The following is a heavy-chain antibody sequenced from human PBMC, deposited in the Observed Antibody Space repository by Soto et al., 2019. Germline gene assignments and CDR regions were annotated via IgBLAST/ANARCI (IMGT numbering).Heavy chain of an antibody. Sequence: SETLSLTCAVYGGSFSGYYWSWIRQPPGKGLEWIGEINHSGSTNYNPSLKSRVTISVDTSKNQFSLKLSSVTAADTAVYYCERRNIIDAAGTGGFDYWGQGTLVTVSS. J-gene: IGHJ4*02. CDR3: ERRNIIDAAGTGGFDY. CDR2: INHSGST. V-gene: IGHV4-34*01. CDR1: GGSFSGYY. D-gene: IGHD6-13*01.